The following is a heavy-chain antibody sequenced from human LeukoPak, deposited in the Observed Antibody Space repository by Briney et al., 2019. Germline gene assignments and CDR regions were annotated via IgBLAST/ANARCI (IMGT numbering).Heavy chain of an antibody. J-gene: IGHJ4*02. CDR1: GGSISSSSYY. CDR3: ASFYGSGSYYPKPDY. CDR2: IYYSGST. V-gene: IGHV4-39*01. D-gene: IGHD3-10*01. Sequence: SETLSLTCTVSGGSISSSSYYWGWIRQPPGKGLEWIGSIYYSGSTYYNPSLKSRVTISVDTSKNQFSLKLSSVTAADTAVYYCASFYGSGSYYPKPDYWGQGTLVIVSS.